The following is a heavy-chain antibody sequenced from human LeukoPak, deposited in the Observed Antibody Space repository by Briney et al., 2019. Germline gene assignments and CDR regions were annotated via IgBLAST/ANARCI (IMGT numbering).Heavy chain of an antibody. J-gene: IGHJ3*02. V-gene: IGHV3-23*01. CDR2: ISGSGGST. CDR1: GFTFSSYA. D-gene: IGHD3-22*01. Sequence: GGSLRLSCAASGFTFSSYAMSWARQAPGKGLEWVSAISGSGGSTYYADSVKGRFTISRDNSKNTLYLQMNGLRAEDTAVYYCASRSGHDSSGYREAFDIWGQGTMVTVSS. CDR3: ASRSGHDSSGYREAFDI.